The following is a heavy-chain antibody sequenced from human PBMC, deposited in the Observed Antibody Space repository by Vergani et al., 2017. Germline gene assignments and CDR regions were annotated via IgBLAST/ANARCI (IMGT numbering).Heavy chain of an antibody. D-gene: IGHD6-13*01. CDR3: ARAGYIAAAGYAFDI. CDR2: IKQDGSEK. Sequence: EVQLVESGGGLVKPGGSLRLSCAASGFTFSSYWMSWVRQAPGKGLEWVANIKQDGSEKYYVDSVKGRFTISRDNAKNSLYLQMNSLRAEDTAVYYCARAGYIAAAGYAFDIWGQGTMVTVSS. J-gene: IGHJ3*02. V-gene: IGHV3-7*01. CDR1: GFTFSSYW.